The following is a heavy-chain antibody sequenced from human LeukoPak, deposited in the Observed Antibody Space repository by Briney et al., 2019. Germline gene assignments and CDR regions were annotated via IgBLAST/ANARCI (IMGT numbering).Heavy chain of an antibody. CDR2: IYPGDSDT. Sequence: GESLKISCRGSGYSFTSYWIAWVRQMPGKGLEWMGIIYPGDSDTKYSPSFQGQVTIAADKSTSTAYLQWSSLKASDTAMYYCARHVGSTTHFDYWGQGTLVTVSS. CDR1: GYSFTSYW. V-gene: IGHV5-51*01. J-gene: IGHJ4*02. D-gene: IGHD6-13*01. CDR3: ARHVGSTTHFDY.